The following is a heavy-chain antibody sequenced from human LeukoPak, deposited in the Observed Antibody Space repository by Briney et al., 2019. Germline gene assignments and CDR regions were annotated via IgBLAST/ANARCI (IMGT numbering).Heavy chain of an antibody. CDR2: ISYDGSNK. J-gene: IGHJ5*02. V-gene: IGHV3-30*18. CDR1: GFTLSSYG. CDR3: AKGLWSDP. Sequence: GGSLRLSCAASGFTLSSYGMHWVRQAPGKGLEWVAVISYDGSNKYYADSVKGRFTISRDNSKNTLYLQMNSLRAEDTAVYYCAKGLWSDPWGQGTLVTVSS.